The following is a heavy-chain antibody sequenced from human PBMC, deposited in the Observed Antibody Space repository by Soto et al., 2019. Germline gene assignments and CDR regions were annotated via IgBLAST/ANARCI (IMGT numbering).Heavy chain of an antibody. CDR3: ARGGIAAAGYWFDP. Sequence: SETLSLTCAVSSGSISSSNWWSWVRQPPGKGLEWIGEIYHSGSTNYNPSLKSRVTIPVDKSKNQFSLKLSSVTAADTAVYYCARGGIAAAGYWFDPWVQGTLVTVSS. D-gene: IGHD6-13*01. CDR2: IYHSGST. J-gene: IGHJ5*02. V-gene: IGHV4-4*02. CDR1: SGSISSSNW.